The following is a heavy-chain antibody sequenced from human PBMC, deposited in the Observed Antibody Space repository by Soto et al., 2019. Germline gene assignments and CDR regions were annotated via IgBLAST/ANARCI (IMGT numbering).Heavy chain of an antibody. Sequence: QVQLQQWGAGLLKPSEPLSLTCAVYGGSFSGYYWSWIRQPPGQGLEWIGEINHSGSTNYNPTLKSRVTISVDTSKNQFSLKLSSVTAADTAVYYCARGQLLGYWGQGTLVTVSS. CDR1: GGSFSGYY. CDR2: INHSGST. CDR3: ARGQLLGY. J-gene: IGHJ4*02. V-gene: IGHV4-34*01. D-gene: IGHD2-2*01.